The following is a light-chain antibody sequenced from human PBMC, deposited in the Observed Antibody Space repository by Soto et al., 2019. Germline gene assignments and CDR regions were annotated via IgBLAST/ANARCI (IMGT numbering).Light chain of an antibody. CDR1: RSDVGTYNL. V-gene: IGLV2-23*01. CDR3: CSYAGNSYV. J-gene: IGLJ1*01. Sequence: QSALTQPASVSGSPGQSITISCTGTRSDVGTYNLVSWYQRHPGKAPKLMIYEGTKRPSGVSNRFSGSTSGNTASLTISNLTADQAAAYYCCSYAGNSYVFGTGTKVT. CDR2: EGT.